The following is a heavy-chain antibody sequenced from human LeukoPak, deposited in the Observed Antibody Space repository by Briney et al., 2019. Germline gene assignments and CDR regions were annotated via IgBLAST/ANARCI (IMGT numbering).Heavy chain of an antibody. V-gene: IGHV1-2*02. D-gene: IGHD4-11*01. CDR3: ARVGGSNDYKPRYYYYGMDV. Sequence: ASVKVSCKASGYTFTGYYMHWVRQAPGQGLEWMGWINPNSGGTNYAQKFQGRVTMTRDTSISTAYMELSRLRSDDTAVYYCARVGGSNDYKPRYYYYGMDVWGQGTTVTVSS. CDR2: INPNSGGT. J-gene: IGHJ6*02. CDR1: GYTFTGYY.